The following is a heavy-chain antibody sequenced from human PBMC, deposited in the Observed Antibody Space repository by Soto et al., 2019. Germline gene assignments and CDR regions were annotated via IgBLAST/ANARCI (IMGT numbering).Heavy chain of an antibody. D-gene: IGHD3-22*01. CDR2: ISGGGGST. V-gene: IGHV3-23*01. J-gene: IGHJ4*02. Sequence: GGSLRLSCATSGFTFSHYAMSWVRQAPGKGLEWVSGISGGGGSTYYADSVKGRFTISRDNSKNTLYLQMNSLRAEDTAVYYCARGGFYYDSSGLDYWGQGTLVTVSS. CDR1: GFTFSHYA. CDR3: ARGGFYYDSSGLDY.